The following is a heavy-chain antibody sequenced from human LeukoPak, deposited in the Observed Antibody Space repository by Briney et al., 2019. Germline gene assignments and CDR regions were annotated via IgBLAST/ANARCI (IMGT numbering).Heavy chain of an antibody. J-gene: IGHJ2*01. D-gene: IGHD3-22*01. V-gene: IGHV4-34*01. CDR3: ARHTAYYYDSSGYSSRGRNKRWYFDL. CDR1: GGSFSGYY. Sequence: ASETLSLTCAVYGGSFSGYYWSWIRQPPGKGLEWIGEINHSGSTNYNPSLKSRVTISVDTSKNQFSLKLSSVTAADTAVYYCARHTAYYYDSSGYSSRGRNKRWYFDLWGRGTLVTVSS. CDR2: INHSGST.